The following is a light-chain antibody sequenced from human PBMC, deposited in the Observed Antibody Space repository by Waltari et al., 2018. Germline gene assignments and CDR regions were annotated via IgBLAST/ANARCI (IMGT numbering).Light chain of an antibody. V-gene: IGKV1-16*02. Sequence: DIQMTQSPSSLSASVGDRVTITCLASQDISDYLAWFQQKPGKAPKSLIYAASDLQSGVPSKFSGSGYGTDFTLTISSLQPEDFATYYCQQYKVYPLTFGGGTKVEIK. CDR2: AAS. CDR3: QQYKVYPLT. J-gene: IGKJ4*01. CDR1: QDISDY.